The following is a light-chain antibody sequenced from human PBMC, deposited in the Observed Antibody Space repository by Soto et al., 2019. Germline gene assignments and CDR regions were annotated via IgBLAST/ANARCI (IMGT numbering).Light chain of an antibody. J-gene: IGLJ1*01. CDR3: YSYAGDVTFV. CDR2: DVN. V-gene: IGLV2-11*01. Sequence: QSALTQPRSVSGSPGQSVTIPCTGTSSDIGGYNYVSWYQQHPGKAPKVLIYDVNQRPSGVPDRFSGSKSGNTASLTISGLQPEDEADYYCYSYAGDVTFVFGRGTKATVL. CDR1: SSDIGGYNY.